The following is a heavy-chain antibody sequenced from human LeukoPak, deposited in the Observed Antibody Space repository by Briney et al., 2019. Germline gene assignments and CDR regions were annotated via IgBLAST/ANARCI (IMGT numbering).Heavy chain of an antibody. Sequence: PGGSLRLSCAASGFTFSSYGMHWVRRAPGKGLEWVAFIRYDGSNKYYADSVKGRFTISRDNSKNTLYLQMNSLRAEDTAVYYCAKGLVGYRPFYFDYWGQGTLVTVSS. D-gene: IGHD5-18*01. V-gene: IGHV3-30*02. CDR1: GFTFSSYG. CDR3: AKGLVGYRPFYFDY. CDR2: IRYDGSNK. J-gene: IGHJ4*02.